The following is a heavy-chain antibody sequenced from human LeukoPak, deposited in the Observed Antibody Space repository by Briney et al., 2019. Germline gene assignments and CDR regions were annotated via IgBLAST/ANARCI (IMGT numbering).Heavy chain of an antibody. CDR1: GVSVSNYF. Sequence: SETLSLTCTVSGVSVSNYFWSWIRQPAGKGLEWIGRIYTTESTNYNPSLKSRVTLSVDTSRNRFSLKLSSVTAADTAVYYCVKDSSGSSVARGWFDPWGQGILVTVSS. J-gene: IGHJ5*02. CDR3: VKDSSGSSVARGWFDP. CDR2: IYTTEST. V-gene: IGHV4-4*07. D-gene: IGHD3-10*01.